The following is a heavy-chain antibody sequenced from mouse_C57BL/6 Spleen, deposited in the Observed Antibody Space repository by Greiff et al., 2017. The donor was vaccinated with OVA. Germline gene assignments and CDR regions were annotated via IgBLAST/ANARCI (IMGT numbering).Heavy chain of an antibody. CDR3: ARSMELSHFFAY. Sequence: VKLVESGAELVKPGASVKISCKASGYAFSSYWMNWVKQRPGKGLEWIGQIYPGDGDTNYNGKFKGKATLTADKSSSTAYMQLSSLTSEDSAVYFCARSMELSHFFAYWGQGTLVTVSA. CDR2: IYPGDGDT. CDR1: GYAFSSYW. D-gene: IGHD1-1*02. V-gene: IGHV1-80*01. J-gene: IGHJ3*01.